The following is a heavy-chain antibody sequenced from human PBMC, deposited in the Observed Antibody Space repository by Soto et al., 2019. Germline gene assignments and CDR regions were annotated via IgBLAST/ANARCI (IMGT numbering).Heavy chain of an antibody. V-gene: IGHV3-72*01. Sequence: EVQLVESGGDLVQPGGSLRLSCAASGSTFSDHYMDWVRQAPGKGLEWVGRIKNKGNRYITDYAASVKGRFTISRDDSKNSLYLQMNSLKTEDTAMYFCADIGRGGLNIIWGQGTMVTVSS. CDR3: ADIGRGGLNII. D-gene: IGHD2-15*01. CDR1: GSTFSDHY. CDR2: IKNKGNRYIT. J-gene: IGHJ3*02.